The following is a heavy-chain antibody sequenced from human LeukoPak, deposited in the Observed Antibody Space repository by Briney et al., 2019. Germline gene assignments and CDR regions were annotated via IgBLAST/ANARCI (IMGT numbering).Heavy chain of an antibody. CDR3: ARNDRDYTDQGDFDY. D-gene: IGHD3-22*01. CDR2: ISSSSSYI. Sequence: GGSLRLSCAASGFTFTDYTMNWVRQAPGKGLEWVSSISSSSSYINYADSVKGRFTISRDNAKNSVYLKMDSLRAEDTAVYYCARNDRDYTDQGDFDYWGQGTLVTVSS. J-gene: IGHJ4*02. CDR1: GFTFTDYT. V-gene: IGHV3-21*01.